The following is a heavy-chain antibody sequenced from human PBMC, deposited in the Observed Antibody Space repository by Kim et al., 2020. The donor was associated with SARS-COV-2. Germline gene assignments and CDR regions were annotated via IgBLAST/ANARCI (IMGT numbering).Heavy chain of an antibody. CDR3: ARPLRYYYGMDV. V-gene: IGHV4-39*01. J-gene: IGHJ6*02. Sequence: YYNPPLKSRVTISVDTSKNQFSLKLSSVTAADTAVYYCARPLRYYYGMDVWGQGTTVTVSS.